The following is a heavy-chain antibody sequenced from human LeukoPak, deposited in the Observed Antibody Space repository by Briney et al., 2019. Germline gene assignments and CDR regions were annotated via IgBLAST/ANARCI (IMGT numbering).Heavy chain of an antibody. J-gene: IGHJ4*02. CDR1: GYSFTDYY. CDR3: ARGGYDLDY. V-gene: IGHV1-2*04. Sequence: ASVRVSCKASGYSFTDYYIHWVRQAPGQGLEWMGWINPFSGGTKYAQKFQGWVTMTRDTSISTAYMELSRLTSDDTAVYYCARGGYDLDYWGQGTLVTVSS. D-gene: IGHD3-22*01. CDR2: INPFSGGT.